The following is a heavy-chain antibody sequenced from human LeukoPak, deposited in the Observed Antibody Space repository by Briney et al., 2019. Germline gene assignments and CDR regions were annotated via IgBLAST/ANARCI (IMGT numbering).Heavy chain of an antibody. D-gene: IGHD3-22*01. J-gene: IGHJ6*04. CDR1: GGSISSGSYY. Sequence: SETLSLTCTVSGGSISSGSYYWSWIRQPAGKGLEWIGRIYTSGSTNYNPSLKSRVTISVDTSKNQFSLKLSSVTAADTAVYYCARDRYWVVYDSSGYDTGPLMDVWGKGTTVTVSS. V-gene: IGHV4-61*02. CDR2: IYTSGST. CDR3: ARDRYWVVYDSSGYDTGPLMDV.